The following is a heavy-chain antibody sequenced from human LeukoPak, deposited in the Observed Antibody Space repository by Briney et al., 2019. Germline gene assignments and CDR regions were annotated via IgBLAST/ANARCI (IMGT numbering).Heavy chain of an antibody. Sequence: SETLSLTCTVPGGSISSGSCYWSWIRPPAGKGLEWIGRIYTSGSSNYNPSLKSRVTISVDTSKNQFSLKLSPVTAADTAVYYCARFSSYYDSSGYSRYYFDYWGQGTLVTVSS. CDR3: ARFSSYYDSSGYSRYYFDY. V-gene: IGHV4-61*02. D-gene: IGHD3-22*01. J-gene: IGHJ4*02. CDR1: GGSISSGSCY. CDR2: IYTSGSS.